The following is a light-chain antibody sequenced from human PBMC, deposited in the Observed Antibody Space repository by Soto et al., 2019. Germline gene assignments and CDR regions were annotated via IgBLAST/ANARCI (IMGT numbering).Light chain of an antibody. Sequence: EIVMTQSPATLSVSPGERATLSCRASQSVSSNLAWYQQKPGQAPRLLIYGASTRATGIPARFSGSGSGTEFTLTISSLQSEDFAVYYCQQYGNPPWTFGQGTKVEIK. J-gene: IGKJ1*01. V-gene: IGKV3-15*01. CDR2: GAS. CDR1: QSVSSN. CDR3: QQYGNPPWT.